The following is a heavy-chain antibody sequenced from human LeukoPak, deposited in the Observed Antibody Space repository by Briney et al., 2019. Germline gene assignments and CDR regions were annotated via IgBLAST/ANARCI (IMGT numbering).Heavy chain of an antibody. CDR3: AKDIRSKQLGWFDP. CDR2: ISGNRGSI. V-gene: IGHV3-9*01. D-gene: IGHD6-6*01. J-gene: IGHJ5*02. CDR1: GFTFDDYA. Sequence: PGRSLRLSCAASGFTFDDYAMHWVRQAPGKGLEWVSGISGNRGSIGYADSVKGRFTISRDNAKNSLYLQMNCLRAEDTALYYCAKDIRSKQLGWFDPWGQGTLVTVSS.